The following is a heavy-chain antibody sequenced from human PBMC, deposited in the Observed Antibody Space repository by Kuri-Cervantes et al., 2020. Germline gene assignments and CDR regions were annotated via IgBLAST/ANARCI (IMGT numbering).Heavy chain of an antibody. Sequence: ASVKVSCKASGYTFTGYYMHWVRQAPGQGLEWMGWINPNSGGTNYAQKFQGRVTMTRDTSISTAYMELSRLRSDDTAVYYCARRRWITNWFDPWGQGTLVTVSS. V-gene: IGHV1-2*02. CDR1: GYTFTGYY. CDR3: ARRRWITNWFDP. CDR2: INPNSGGT. J-gene: IGHJ5*02. D-gene: IGHD5-24*01.